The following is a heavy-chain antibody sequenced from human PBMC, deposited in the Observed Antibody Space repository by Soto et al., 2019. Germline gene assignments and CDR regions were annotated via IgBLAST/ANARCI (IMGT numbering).Heavy chain of an antibody. CDR1: GGSIGRYY. J-gene: IGHJ4*02. Sequence: PSETLSLTCSVSGGSIGRYYWSWVRQAPGKGLEWIAYVSYSGATRYNPSLESRVTISVDTSKNQFSLRLNSVTAAHTAVYYCARDGQYDSGGYYSPVDQWGQGTLVT. V-gene: IGHV4-59*01. D-gene: IGHD3-22*01. CDR2: VSYSGAT. CDR3: ARDGQYDSGGYYSPVDQ.